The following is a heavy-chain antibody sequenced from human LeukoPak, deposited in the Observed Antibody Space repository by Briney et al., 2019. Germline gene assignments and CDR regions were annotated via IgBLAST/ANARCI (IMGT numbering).Heavy chain of an antibody. Sequence: GGSLRLSCAASGFIVSSNYMNWARQAPEKGLEWVSVIYSGGSTYYADSVKGRFTISRDNAKNSLSLQLNSLSPEDTAIYYCARSDFWHGSYSPFDYWGQGTLVTVSS. J-gene: IGHJ4*02. CDR3: ARSDFWHGSYSPFDY. CDR2: IYSGGST. CDR1: GFIVSSNY. V-gene: IGHV3-53*01. D-gene: IGHD3-3*01.